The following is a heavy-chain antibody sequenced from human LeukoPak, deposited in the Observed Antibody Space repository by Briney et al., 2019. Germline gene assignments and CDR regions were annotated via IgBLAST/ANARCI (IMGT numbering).Heavy chain of an antibody. V-gene: IGHV1-69*04. CDR1: GGTFSSYA. Sequence: SVKVSCKASGGTFSSYAISWVRQAPGQGLEWMGRIIPILGIANYAQKFQGRVTITADKSTSTAYMELSSLRSEDMAVYYCARVGSTTVDGSWYYGMDVWGQGTTVTVSS. J-gene: IGHJ6*02. CDR3: ARVGSTTVDGSWYYGMDV. CDR2: IIPILGIA. D-gene: IGHD4-23*01.